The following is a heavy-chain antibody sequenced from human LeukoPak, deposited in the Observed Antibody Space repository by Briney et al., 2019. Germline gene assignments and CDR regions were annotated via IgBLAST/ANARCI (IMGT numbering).Heavy chain of an antibody. CDR2: IKQDGSEK. Sequence: GGSLRLSCAASGFPFRDYYMSWVRQAPGKGLEWVANIKQDGSEKYYVDSVKGRFSISRDNAEKSLYLQMKSLRAEDTAVYYCARNRRDGYRPTFDYWGQGTLVTVSS. D-gene: IGHD5-24*01. V-gene: IGHV3-7*04. J-gene: IGHJ4*02. CDR1: GFPFRDYY. CDR3: ARNRRDGYRPTFDY.